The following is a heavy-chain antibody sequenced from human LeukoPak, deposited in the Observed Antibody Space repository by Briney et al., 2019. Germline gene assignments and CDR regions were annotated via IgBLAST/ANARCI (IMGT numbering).Heavy chain of an antibody. CDR1: GFTFSSYT. CDR2: ITTGDGNT. V-gene: IGHV3-23*01. J-gene: IGHJ4*02. D-gene: IGHD7-27*01. Sequence: GGSLRLSCTASGFTFSSYTMTLVRQAPGKGLKWVSTITTGDGNTYYADSVKGRFTVSRDDSKNTLYLQINSLRAEDTAVYYCAKDGGLWVSAHWGDSWGRGTLVTVSS. CDR3: AKDGGLWVSAHWGDS.